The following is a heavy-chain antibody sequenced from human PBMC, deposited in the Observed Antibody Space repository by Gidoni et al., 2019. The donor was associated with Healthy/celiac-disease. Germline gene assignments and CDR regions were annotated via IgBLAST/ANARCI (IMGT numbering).Heavy chain of an antibody. Sequence: QLQLKESGPGLVKPSETLSLTCTVPGGSISSSCYYWGWIRQPPGKGLEWIGSIYYSGITYYNPSLKSRVTISVDTSKNQFSLKLSSVTAADTAVYYCARHLLEWLSSGNNWFDPWGQGTLVTVSS. CDR2: IYYSGIT. V-gene: IGHV4-39*01. CDR3: ARHLLEWLSSGNNWFDP. CDR1: GGSISSSCYY. J-gene: IGHJ5*02. D-gene: IGHD3-3*01.